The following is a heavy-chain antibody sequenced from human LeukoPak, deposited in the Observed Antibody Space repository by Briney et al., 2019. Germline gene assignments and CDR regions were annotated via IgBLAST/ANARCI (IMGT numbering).Heavy chain of an antibody. D-gene: IGHD3-10*01. CDR2: IYNGGST. CDR3: ARDLSYGPATSGLGMDV. CDR1: GFTVSSNY. Sequence: GGSLRLFCAASGFTVSSNYMSWVRQAPGKGLEWVSVIYNGGSTYYADSVKGRFTISRDNSKNTLYLQMNILRAEDTAVYYCARDLSYGPATSGLGMDVWGQGTTVTVSS. V-gene: IGHV3-53*01. J-gene: IGHJ6*02.